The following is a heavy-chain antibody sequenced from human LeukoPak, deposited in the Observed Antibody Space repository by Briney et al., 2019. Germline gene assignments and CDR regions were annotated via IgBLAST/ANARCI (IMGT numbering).Heavy chain of an antibody. CDR2: IIPIFGTA. J-gene: IGHJ4*02. CDR3: ATDYGDYAVDY. V-gene: IGHV1-69*05. D-gene: IGHD4-17*01. Sequence: GSSVKVSCKASGGTFSSYAISWVRQAPGQELEWMGRIIPIFGTANYAQKFQGRVTITTDESTSTAYMELSSLRSEDTAVYYCATDYGDYAVDYWGQGTLVTVSS. CDR1: GGTFSSYA.